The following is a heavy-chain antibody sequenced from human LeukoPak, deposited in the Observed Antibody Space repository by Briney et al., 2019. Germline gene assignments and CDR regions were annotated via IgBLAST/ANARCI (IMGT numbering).Heavy chain of an antibody. V-gene: IGHV4-4*07. CDR3: ASAPYYDSSGYYSPLDY. D-gene: IGHD3-22*01. Sequence: SETLSLTCTVSGGSISSYYWSWIRQPAGKGLEWIGRIYTSGSTNYNPSLKSRVTMSVDTSKNQFSLKLSSVTAADTAVYYCASAPYYDSSGYYSPLDYWGQGTLVTVSS. J-gene: IGHJ4*02. CDR1: GGSISSYY. CDR2: IYTSGST.